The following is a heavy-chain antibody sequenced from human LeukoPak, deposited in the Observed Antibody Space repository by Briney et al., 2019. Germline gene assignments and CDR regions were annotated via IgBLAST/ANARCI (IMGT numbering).Heavy chain of an antibody. V-gene: IGHV4-4*02. CDR2: IYHSGYT. D-gene: IGHD3-10*01. J-gene: IGHJ5*02. CDR1: GDSITSNNW. Sequence: SGTLSLTCAVSGDSITSNNWWSWVRQPPGKGLEWIGEIYHSGYTNYNPSLVSRVTISVDESKNQFSLNLSSVTAADTAVYYCARDIPNYYYGSGMWKNNWFDPWGQGTLVTVSS. CDR3: ARDIPNYYYGSGMWKNNWFDP.